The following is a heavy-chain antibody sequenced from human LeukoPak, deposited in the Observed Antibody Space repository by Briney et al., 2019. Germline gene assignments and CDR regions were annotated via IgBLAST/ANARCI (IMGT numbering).Heavy chain of an antibody. D-gene: IGHD2-2*01. CDR2: INHSGST. CDR3: ARGCCSSTSCYFPRFDP. Sequence: PSETLSLTCAVYGGSFSGYYWSWIRQPPGKGLEWIGEINHSGSTNYNPSLKSRVTISVDTSKNQFSLKLSSVTAADTAVYYCARGCCSSTSCYFPRFDPWGQGTLVTVSS. CDR1: GGSFSGYY. J-gene: IGHJ5*02. V-gene: IGHV4-34*01.